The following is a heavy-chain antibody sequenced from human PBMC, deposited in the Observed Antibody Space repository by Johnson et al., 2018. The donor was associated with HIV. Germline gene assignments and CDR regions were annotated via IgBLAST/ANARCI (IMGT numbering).Heavy chain of an antibody. CDR3: ARDAERNSDYPPDAFDV. D-gene: IGHD3-22*01. CDR2: ISWNSGSI. Sequence: QVQLVESGGGLVKPGGSLRLSCAASGFTFSDYYMSWIRQAPGKGLEWVSGISWNSGSIGYADSVKGRFTISRDNAKNSLYLQMNSLRAEDTAVYYCARDAERNSDYPPDAFDVWGQGTMVTVSS. J-gene: IGHJ3*01. CDR1: GFTFSDYY. V-gene: IGHV3-11*04.